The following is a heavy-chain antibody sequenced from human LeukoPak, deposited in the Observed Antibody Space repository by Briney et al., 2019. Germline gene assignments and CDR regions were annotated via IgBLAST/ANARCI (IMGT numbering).Heavy chain of an antibody. D-gene: IGHD1-26*01. CDR1: GYNFTSYW. CDR2: IYPGDSDT. V-gene: IGHV5-51*01. J-gene: IGHJ1*01. CDR3: ARAPHYEYFQH. Sequence: GESLKISCKGSGYNFTSYWIGWVRQMPGKGLEWMGIIYPGDSDTKYSPSFQGQVTISADKSISTAFLQWSSLKASDTAVYYCARAPHYEYFQHWGQGTLVTVSS.